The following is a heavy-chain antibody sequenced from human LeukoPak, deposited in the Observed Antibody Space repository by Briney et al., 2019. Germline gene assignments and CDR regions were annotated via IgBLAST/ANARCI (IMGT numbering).Heavy chain of an antibody. D-gene: IGHD6-19*01. V-gene: IGHV3-23*01. Sequence: PGGSLRLSCAASGFTFSSYAMSWVRQAPGKGLEWVSAISGSGGSTYYADSVKGRFTISRDNSKNTLYLQMNSLRAEDTAVYYRAKDQGWGGWDHDAFDIWGQGTMVTVSS. CDR1: GFTFSSYA. J-gene: IGHJ3*02. CDR3: AKDQGWGGWDHDAFDI. CDR2: ISGSGGST.